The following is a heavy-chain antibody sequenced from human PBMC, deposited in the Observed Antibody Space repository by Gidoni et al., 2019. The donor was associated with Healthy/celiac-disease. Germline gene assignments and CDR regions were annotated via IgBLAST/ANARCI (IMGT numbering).Heavy chain of an antibody. D-gene: IGHD5-18*01. CDR1: GFTFSSYG. J-gene: IGHJ4*02. CDR2: ISYNGSNK. V-gene: IGHV3-30*03. Sequence: QVQLVESGGGVVQPGRSLRLSCAAPGFTFSSYGMHWVRQAPGKGLVWVAVISYNGSNKYYADSVKGRFTISRDNSKNTLYLQMNSLRAEDTAVYYCAARYSYGTQYFDYWGQGTLVTVSS. CDR3: AARYSYGTQYFDY.